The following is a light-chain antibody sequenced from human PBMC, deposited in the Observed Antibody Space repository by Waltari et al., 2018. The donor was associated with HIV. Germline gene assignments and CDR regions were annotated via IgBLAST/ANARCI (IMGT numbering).Light chain of an antibody. CDR2: WAS. V-gene: IGKV4-1*01. CDR1: QSVLSSSNNKNY. Sequence: DIVMTQSPDSLAVSLGERATINCKSSQSVLSSSNNKNYLAWYQQKPGQPPNVLIYWASTRESGVPDRFSGSGSGTDFTLTISSLQAEDVAVYYCQQYYSTPWTFCQGTKVESK. CDR3: QQYYSTPWT. J-gene: IGKJ1*01.